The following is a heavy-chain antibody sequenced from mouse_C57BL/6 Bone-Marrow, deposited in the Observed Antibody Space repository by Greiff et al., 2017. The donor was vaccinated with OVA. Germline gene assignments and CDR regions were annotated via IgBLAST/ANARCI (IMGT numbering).Heavy chain of an antibody. V-gene: IGHV1-15*01. D-gene: IGHD2-5*01. Sequence: QVQLQQSGAELVRPGASVTLSCKASGYTFTDYEMHWVKQTPVHGLEWIGAIDPETGGTAYNQKFTGKAILTADKSSRTAYMELRSLTSEDSAVYYCTGSYSNYGDFDYWGQGTTLTVSS. CDR3: TGSYSNYGDFDY. J-gene: IGHJ2*01. CDR1: GYTFTDYE. CDR2: IDPETGGT.